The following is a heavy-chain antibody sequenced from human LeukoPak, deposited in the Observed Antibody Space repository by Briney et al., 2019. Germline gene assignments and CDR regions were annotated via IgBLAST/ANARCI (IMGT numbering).Heavy chain of an antibody. Sequence: SETLSLTCTVSGGSINNYYWSWIRQPPGTGLESIGDIYYSVNTNYNPSLKSRVTISADTPRDQFSLKLGSVTAADAAVYYCARQPRLISGSTQAFDIWGQGTMVTVCS. CDR1: GGSINNYY. D-gene: IGHD1-26*01. J-gene: IGHJ3*02. CDR3: ARQPRLISGSTQAFDI. V-gene: IGHV4-59*08. CDR2: IYYSVNT.